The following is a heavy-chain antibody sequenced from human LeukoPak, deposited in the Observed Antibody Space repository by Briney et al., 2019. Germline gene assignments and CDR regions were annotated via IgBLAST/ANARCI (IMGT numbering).Heavy chain of an antibody. Sequence: PGGSPRLSCAASGFTFSNYAMSWVRQAPGKGLEWVSTISGSGSSTYHADSVKGRFTISRDNSRNTLYLQMDSLRAEDSAVYYCAKDPPRGSGDAFDIWGQGTRVTVSS. CDR2: ISGSGSST. CDR1: GFTFSNYA. V-gene: IGHV3-23*01. J-gene: IGHJ3*02. D-gene: IGHD2-15*01. CDR3: AKDPPRGSGDAFDI.